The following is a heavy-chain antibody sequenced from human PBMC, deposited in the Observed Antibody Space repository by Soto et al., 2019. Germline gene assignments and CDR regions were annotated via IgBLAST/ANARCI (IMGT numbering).Heavy chain of an antibody. CDR1: GFTFSSYA. D-gene: IGHD3-22*01. J-gene: IGHJ4*02. V-gene: IGHV3-30-3*01. Sequence: ESGGGVVQPGRSLRLSCAASGFTFSSYAMHWLRQAPGKGLEWVAVISYDGSNKYYADSVKGRFTISRDNSKNTLYLQMNSLRAEDTAVYYCARPSSYYYDSSGYSFGYWGQGTLVTVSS. CDR2: ISYDGSNK. CDR3: ARPSSYYYDSSGYSFGY.